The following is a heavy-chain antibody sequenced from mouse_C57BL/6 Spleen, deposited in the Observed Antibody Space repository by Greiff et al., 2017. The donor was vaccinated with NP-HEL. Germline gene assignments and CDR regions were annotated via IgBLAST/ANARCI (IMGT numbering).Heavy chain of an antibody. V-gene: IGHV1-69*01. J-gene: IGHJ2*01. CDR3: ARSHYYGSSGYFDY. CDR1: GYTFTSYW. CDR2: IDPSDSYT. Sequence: QVQLQQPGAELVMPGASVKLSCKASGYTFTSYWMHWVKQRPGQGLEWIGEIDPSDSYTNYNQKFKAKSTLTVDKSSSTAYMQLSSLTSEDSAVYYCARSHYYGSSGYFDYWGQGTTLTVSS. D-gene: IGHD1-1*01.